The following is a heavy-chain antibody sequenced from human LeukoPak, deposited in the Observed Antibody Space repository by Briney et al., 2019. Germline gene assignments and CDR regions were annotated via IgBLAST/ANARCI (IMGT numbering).Heavy chain of an antibody. Sequence: GGSLRLSCAASGFTFSDYNMNWVRQAPGKGLEWVSSISTASSYIYYADSMKGRFTISRDNAKNSLYQQMNSLRAEDTAVYYCARVFGWYMDVWGKGTTVTVSS. V-gene: IGHV3-21*01. CDR2: ISTASSYI. J-gene: IGHJ6*03. CDR1: GFTFSDYN. CDR3: ARVFGWYMDV. D-gene: IGHD3-10*01.